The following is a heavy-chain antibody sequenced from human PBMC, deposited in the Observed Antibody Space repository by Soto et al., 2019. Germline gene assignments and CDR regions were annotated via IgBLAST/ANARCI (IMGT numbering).Heavy chain of an antibody. V-gene: IGHV3-15*01. Sequence: GGSLRLSCAASGFTFSNAWMSWVRQAPGKGLEWVGRIKSKTDGGTTDYAAPVKGRFTISRDDSKNTLYLQMNSLKTEDTAVYYCTTDSFNGLDASDIWGQGTMVTVSS. D-gene: IGHD2-8*01. CDR3: TTDSFNGLDASDI. CDR2: IKSKTDGGTT. CDR1: GFTFSNAW. J-gene: IGHJ3*02.